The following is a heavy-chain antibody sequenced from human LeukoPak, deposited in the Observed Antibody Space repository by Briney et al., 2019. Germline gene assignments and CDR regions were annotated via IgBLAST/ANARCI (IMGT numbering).Heavy chain of an antibody. CDR2: ISYDGSNK. J-gene: IGHJ4*02. D-gene: IGHD2-15*01. CDR1: GFTLSSYA. CDR3: ARAYLGYCSGGSCYGDGGY. Sequence: GGSLRLSCAACGFTLSSYAMQWVRQAPGKGLEGVAVISYDGSNKYYADSVKGRFTISRDNSKNTLYLQMNSLRAEDTAVYYCARAYLGYCSGGSCYGDGGYGGQGTLVTVS. V-gene: IGHV3-30-3*01.